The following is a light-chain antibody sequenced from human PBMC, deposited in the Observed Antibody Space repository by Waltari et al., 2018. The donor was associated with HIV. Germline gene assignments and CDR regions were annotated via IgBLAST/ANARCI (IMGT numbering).Light chain of an antibody. V-gene: IGLV7-46*01. CDR2: DTS. J-gene: IGLJ3*02. CDR1: PGAVTSGNY. Sequence: QAVVTQEPSLTVSQGGTVTLTCGSSPGAVTSGNYPDWFQQKPGQAPRTLIYDTSNQPSWTPARFSGSLLGGKAALTLSGAQPEDEAEYYCLLSYSGARGVFGGGTKLTVL. CDR3: LLSYSGARGV.